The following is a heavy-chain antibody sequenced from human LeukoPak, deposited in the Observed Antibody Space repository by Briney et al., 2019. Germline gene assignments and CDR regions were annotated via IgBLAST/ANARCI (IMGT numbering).Heavy chain of an antibody. V-gene: IGHV3-30*03. J-gene: IGHJ4*02. CDR2: ISYDGSNK. CDR3: ARGGVRGILLPVDY. CDR1: GFTFSSYG. Sequence: SGGSLRLSCAASGFTFSSYGMHWVRQAPGKGLEWVAVISYDGSNKYYADSVKGRFTISRDNSKNTLYLQVNSLRAEDTAVYYCARGGVRGILLPVDYWGQGTLVTVSS. D-gene: IGHD3-10*01.